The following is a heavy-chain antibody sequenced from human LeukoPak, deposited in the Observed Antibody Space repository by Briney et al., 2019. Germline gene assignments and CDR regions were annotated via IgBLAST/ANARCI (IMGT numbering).Heavy chain of an antibody. J-gene: IGHJ4*02. V-gene: IGHV3-48*03. Sequence: PGGSLRHSCAASGFTFSSYEMNWVRQAPGKGLEWVSYISSSGSTIYYADSVKGRFTISRDNAKKSLYLQMNSLRAEDTAVYYCARGSYRPIDYWGQGTLVTVSS. D-gene: IGHD3-16*02. CDR3: ARGSYRPIDY. CDR1: GFTFSSYE. CDR2: ISSSGSTI.